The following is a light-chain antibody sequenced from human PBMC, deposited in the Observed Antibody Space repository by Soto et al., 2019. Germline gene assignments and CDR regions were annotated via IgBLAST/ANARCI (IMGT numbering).Light chain of an antibody. CDR2: GKS. J-gene: IGKJ1*01. V-gene: IGKV3-20*01. CDR1: QSVRISY. CDR3: QQYGSSGT. Sequence: EIVLTQSPGTLSLSPGERATLSCRASQSVRISYLGWYQQKPGQDPRLLIFGKSNRAAGIPDRFSGSGSGTDFTLTISRLEPEDFAVYYCQQYGSSGTFGQGTKVDIK.